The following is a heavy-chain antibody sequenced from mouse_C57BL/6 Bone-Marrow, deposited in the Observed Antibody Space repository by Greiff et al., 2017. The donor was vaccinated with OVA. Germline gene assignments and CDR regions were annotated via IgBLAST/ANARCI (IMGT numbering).Heavy chain of an antibody. Sequence: VQLQQSGAELVRPGASVKLSCTASGFNIKDDYMHWVKQRPEQGLEWIGWIDPENGDTEYASKFQGKATITADTSSNTAYLQLSSLTSEDTAVYYCTTEYSYAMDYWGQGTSVTVSS. D-gene: IGHD5-2*01. CDR3: TTEYSYAMDY. J-gene: IGHJ4*01. V-gene: IGHV14-4*01. CDR2: IDPENGDT. CDR1: GFNIKDDY.